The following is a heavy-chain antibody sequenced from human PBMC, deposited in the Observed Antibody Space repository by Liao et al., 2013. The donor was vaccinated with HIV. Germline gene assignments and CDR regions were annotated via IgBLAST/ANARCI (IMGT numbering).Heavy chain of an antibody. Sequence: QLQLQESGPGLVKASETLSLACTVSGGSISGKTYYWGWIRQPPGKGLEWIGSIYYSGSTYYNPSLRSRVTISVDTSNNHFSLRLSSVTAADTAVYYCARVGMTTITGYYYYIDVWGKGTTVTVSS. D-gene: IGHD2-21*02. V-gene: IGHV4-39*02. CDR2: IYYSGST. CDR1: GGSISGKTYY. J-gene: IGHJ6*03. CDR3: ARVGMTTITGYYYYIDV.